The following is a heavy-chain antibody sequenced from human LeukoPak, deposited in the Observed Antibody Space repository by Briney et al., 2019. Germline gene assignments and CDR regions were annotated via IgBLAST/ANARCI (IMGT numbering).Heavy chain of an antibody. D-gene: IGHD1-1*01. CDR1: GFTFSSYS. J-gene: IGHJ4*02. CDR3: ARNWNDVRYFDY. V-gene: IGHV3-21*01. CDR2: ISSSSYI. Sequence: PGGSLRLSCAASGFTFSSYSMNWVRQAPGKGLEWVSSISSSSYIYYADSVKGRFTISRDNAKNSLYLQMNSLRAEDTAVYYCARNWNDVRYFDYWGQGTLVTVSS.